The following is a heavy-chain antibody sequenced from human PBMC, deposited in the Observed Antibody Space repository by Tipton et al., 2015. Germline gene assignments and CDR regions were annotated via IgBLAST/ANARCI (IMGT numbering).Heavy chain of an antibody. J-gene: IGHJ3*02. D-gene: IGHD5-12*01. V-gene: IGHV4-59*01. Sequence: TLSLTCTVSGGPISRYYWSWIRQPPGKGLEWIGYIYYSGSTNYNPSLKSRVTVLLDTSKTQFSLSLTSVTAADTAVYYCARVPDSGFDAFDIWGQGTMVTVSS. CDR2: IYYSGST. CDR3: ARVPDSGFDAFDI. CDR1: GGPISRYY.